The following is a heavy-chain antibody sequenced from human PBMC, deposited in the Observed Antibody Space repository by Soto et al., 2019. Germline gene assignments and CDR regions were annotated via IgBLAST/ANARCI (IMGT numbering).Heavy chain of an antibody. V-gene: IGHV3-9*01. J-gene: IGHJ5*02. CDR2: IGWNSGSI. Sequence: GGSLRLSCAASGFTFDDYAMHWVRQAPGKGLEWVSGIGWNSGSIAYADSVKGRFTISRDNAKNSLYLQMNSLRAEDTAFYYCAKDTIIGYFLTGFDPWGQGTLVTVSS. D-gene: IGHD2-15*01. CDR1: GFTFDDYA. CDR3: AKDTIIGYFLTGFDP.